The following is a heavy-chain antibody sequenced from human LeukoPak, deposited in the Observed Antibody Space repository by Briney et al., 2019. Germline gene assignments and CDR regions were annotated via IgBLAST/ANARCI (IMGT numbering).Heavy chain of an antibody. CDR1: GGSISSSSYY. CDR3: AVLIMVPRSYGMDV. Sequence: PSETLSLTCTVSGGSISSSSYYWGWIRQPPGKGLEWIGSIYYSGSTYYNPSLKSRVTISVDTSKNQFSLKLSSVTAADTAVYYCAVLIMVPRSYGMDVWGQGTTVTVSS. D-gene: IGHD3-10*01. J-gene: IGHJ6*02. CDR2: IYYSGST. V-gene: IGHV4-39*01.